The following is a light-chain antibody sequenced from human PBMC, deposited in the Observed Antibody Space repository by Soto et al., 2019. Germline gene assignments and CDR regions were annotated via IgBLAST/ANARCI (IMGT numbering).Light chain of an antibody. CDR2: CES. J-gene: IGKJ1*01. Sequence: VLSMSAGTVSLSKGESATLSCRASQSVSTNFAWYLQKTGQAPRILIYCESTRATAVPDRFTASGSGTEFTLSISRLQSDDFSVYYCPDYDTWPRTFCQGTK. V-gene: IGKV3-15*01. CDR1: QSVSTN. CDR3: PDYDTWPRT.